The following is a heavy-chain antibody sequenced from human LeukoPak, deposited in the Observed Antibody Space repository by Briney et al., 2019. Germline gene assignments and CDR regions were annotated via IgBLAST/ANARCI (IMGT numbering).Heavy chain of an antibody. Sequence: PGGSLRLSCEASGFTFSSHWMHWVRQAPGKGLVWVARIHSDGSRTTYADSVKGRFTISRDNAKNTLYLQMNSLRAEDTAVYYCARDHLMHRVFDYWGQGTLVTVSS. D-gene: IGHD2-8*01. CDR3: ARDHLMHRVFDY. J-gene: IGHJ4*02. V-gene: IGHV3-74*01. CDR2: IHSDGSRT. CDR1: GFTFSSHW.